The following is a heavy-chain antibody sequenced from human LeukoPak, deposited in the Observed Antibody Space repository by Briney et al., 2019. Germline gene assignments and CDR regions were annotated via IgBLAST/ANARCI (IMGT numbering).Heavy chain of an antibody. Sequence: GGSLRLSCAASGFTFSSYAMHWVRQAPGKGLEWVAVISYDGSNKYYADSVKGRFTISRDHSKNTLYLQMNSLRAEDTAVYYCARSGYIAASYFDYWGQGTLVTVSS. J-gene: IGHJ4*02. CDR3: ARSGYIAASYFDY. CDR2: ISYDGSNK. V-gene: IGHV3-30-3*01. CDR1: GFTFSSYA. D-gene: IGHD6-13*01.